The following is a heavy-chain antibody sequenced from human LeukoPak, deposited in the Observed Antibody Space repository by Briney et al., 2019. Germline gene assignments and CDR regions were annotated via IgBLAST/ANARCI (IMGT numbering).Heavy chain of an antibody. J-gene: IGHJ4*02. CDR1: GYTFTSYY. D-gene: IGHD3-3*01. CDR3: ARDNGDFWSGSNR. Sequence: ASVKVSCKASGYTFTSYYMHWVRQAPGQGLEWMGIINPSGGSTSYAQKFQGRVTMTRDTSTSTVYMELSSLRSEDMAVYYCARDNGDFWSGSNRWGQGTLVTVSS. CDR2: INPSGGST. V-gene: IGHV1-46*01.